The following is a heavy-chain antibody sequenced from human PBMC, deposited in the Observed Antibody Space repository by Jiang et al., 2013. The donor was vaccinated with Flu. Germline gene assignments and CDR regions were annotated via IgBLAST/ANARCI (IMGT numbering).Heavy chain of an antibody. J-gene: IGHJ5*02. CDR3: ARGDPTLGP. CDR2: IKHSGST. D-gene: IGHD7-27*01. CDR1: GGSFTDYY. Sequence: LLKPSETLSLTCAVYGGSFTDYYLTWIRQPPGKGLDWIGEIKHSGSTNYNPSLKSRVTMSVDTSKNQFSLRLTSVTAADTAVYYCARGDPTLGPWGQGTLVTVSS. V-gene: IGHV4-34*01.